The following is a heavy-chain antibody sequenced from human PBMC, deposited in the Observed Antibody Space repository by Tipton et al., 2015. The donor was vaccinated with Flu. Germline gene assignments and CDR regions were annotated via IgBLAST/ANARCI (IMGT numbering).Heavy chain of an antibody. V-gene: IGHV3-23*01. CDR2: ISGSGGST. CDR1: GFTFSSYA. CDR3: AKDRMSFFYSKLVYGMDV. Sequence: SLRLSCAASGFTFSSYAMSWVRQAPGKGLEWVSAISGSGGSTYYADSVKGRFTISRDNSKNTLYLQMNSLRAEDTAVYYCAKDRMSFFYSKLVYGMDVWGQGTTVTVSS. D-gene: IGHD5-18*01. J-gene: IGHJ6*02.